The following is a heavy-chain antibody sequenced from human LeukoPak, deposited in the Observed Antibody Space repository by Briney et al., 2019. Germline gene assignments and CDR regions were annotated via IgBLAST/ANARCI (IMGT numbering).Heavy chain of an antibody. D-gene: IGHD1-1*01. CDR1: GGSIGKTSYY. CDR3: ARFKQLGRSFDS. J-gene: IGHJ4*02. V-gene: IGHV4-39*07. Sequence: PSETLSLTCTVSGGSIGKTSYYWGWIRQPPGEGLEWIGNIYYSGTTYYNPSLKSRVTISVDTSKNQFSLTLNSVTAADTAVYFCARFKQLGRSFDSWGLGSLVTVSS. CDR2: IYYSGTT.